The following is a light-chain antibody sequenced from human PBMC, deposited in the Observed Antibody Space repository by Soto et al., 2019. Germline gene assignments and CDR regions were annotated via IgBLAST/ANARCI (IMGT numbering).Light chain of an antibody. Sequence: DSQMTQSPSSLSASGGERVTITCRASQSISRYLNWYQQKPGKASHLLIYVESRLQSGGPSSFSGSGSGTDFTLNISSLQPEDLANYYCQPRYSNPYPFGQGNKREI. V-gene: IGKV1-39*01. CDR1: QSISRY. CDR3: QPRYSNPYP. J-gene: IGKJ2*01. CDR2: VES.